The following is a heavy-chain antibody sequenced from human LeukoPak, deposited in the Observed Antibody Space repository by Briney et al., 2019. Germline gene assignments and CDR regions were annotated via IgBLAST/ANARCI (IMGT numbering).Heavy chain of an antibody. J-gene: IGHJ2*01. V-gene: IGHV3-74*01. CDR1: GVTFSSYW. CDR3: ARLGTVTTLGYFDL. D-gene: IGHD4-11*01. CDR2: INTDGSST. Sequence: PGGSLRLSCAASGVTFSSYWMHWVRQAPGKGLVWVSRINTDGSSTSYADSVKGRFTISRDNAKNTLYLQMNSLRAEDTAVYYCARLGTVTTLGYFDLWGRGTLVTVSS.